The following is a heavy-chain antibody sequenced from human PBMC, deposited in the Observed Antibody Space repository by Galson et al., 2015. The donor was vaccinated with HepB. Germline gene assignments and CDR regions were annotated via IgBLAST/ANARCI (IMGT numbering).Heavy chain of an antibody. CDR3: ARVPNYDFWSGHTLGGAFDI. D-gene: IGHD3-3*01. Sequence: SVKVSCKASGYTFTSYAMHWVRQAPGQRLEWMGWINAGNGNTKYSQKFQGRVTTTRDTSASTAYMELSSLRSEDTAVYYCARVPNYDFWSGHTLGGAFDIWGQGTMVTVSS. CDR1: GYTFTSYA. CDR2: INAGNGNT. J-gene: IGHJ3*02. V-gene: IGHV1-3*01.